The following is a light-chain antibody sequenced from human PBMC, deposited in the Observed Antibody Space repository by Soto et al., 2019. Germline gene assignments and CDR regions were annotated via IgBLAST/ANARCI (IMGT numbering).Light chain of an antibody. Sequence: EIVLTQSPGTLSLSPGQTATLSCRASQTVSRNFLAWYQQKFGQAPRLLIYGASTRATGIPDRFSGSGSGTDFTLTISRLEPEDFAVYYCQQYGESPWTFGQGTKVDIK. CDR1: QTVSRNF. CDR2: GAS. J-gene: IGKJ1*01. V-gene: IGKV3-20*01. CDR3: QQYGESPWT.